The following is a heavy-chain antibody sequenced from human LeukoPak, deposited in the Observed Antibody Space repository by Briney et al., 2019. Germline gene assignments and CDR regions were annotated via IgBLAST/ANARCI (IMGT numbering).Heavy chain of an antibody. CDR2: ISWNSGSI. D-gene: IGHD6-19*01. Sequence: SGGSLRLSCAASGFTFYDYAMHWVRHAPGEGLEWVSGISWNSGSIGYADSVKGRFTISRDNAKNSLFLQMNSLRAEDTALYYCAKDIRGGGSGWTFDYWGQGTLVTVSS. V-gene: IGHV3-9*01. CDR1: GFTFYDYA. J-gene: IGHJ4*02. CDR3: AKDIRGGGSGWTFDY.